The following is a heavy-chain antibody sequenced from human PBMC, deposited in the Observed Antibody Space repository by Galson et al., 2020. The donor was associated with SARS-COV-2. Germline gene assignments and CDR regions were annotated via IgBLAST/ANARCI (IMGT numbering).Heavy chain of an antibody. CDR2: IYYSGST. Sequence: SETLSLTCTVSGGSISSSSYYWGWIRQPPGKGLEWIGSIYYSGSTYYNPSLKSRVTISVDTSKNQFSLKLSSVTAADTAVYYCARDELNCSGGSCYYYGMDVWGQGTTVTVSS. D-gene: IGHD2-15*01. CDR3: ARDELNCSGGSCYYYGMDV. CDR1: GGSISSSSYY. J-gene: IGHJ6*02. V-gene: IGHV4-39*07.